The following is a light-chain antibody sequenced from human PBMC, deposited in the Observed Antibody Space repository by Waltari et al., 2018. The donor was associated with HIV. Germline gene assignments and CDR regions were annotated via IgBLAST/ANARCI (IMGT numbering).Light chain of an antibody. Sequence: DVKVTQHPSALSASVRGRVTTACWASQSIDRWLAWYQQKPGKAPRLLIYKASTLQTGVPYRFSGSGSGTEFTLTISSLQSDDFATYYCQQYNSYPRTFGQGTKVEIK. CDR1: QSIDRW. J-gene: IGKJ1*01. CDR3: QQYNSYPRT. CDR2: KAS. V-gene: IGKV1-5*03.